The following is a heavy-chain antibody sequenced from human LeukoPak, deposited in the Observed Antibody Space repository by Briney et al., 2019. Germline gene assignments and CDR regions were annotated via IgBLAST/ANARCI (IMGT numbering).Heavy chain of an antibody. V-gene: IGHV4-59*01. CDR2: IYYSGST. CDR1: GGSISSYY. Sequence: SETLSLTCTVSGGSISSYYWSWIRQPPGKGLEWIGYIYYSGSTNYNPSLKSRVTISVDTSKNQFSLKLGSVTAADTAVYYCARQGLGEFRDAFDIWGQGTMVTVSS. J-gene: IGHJ3*02. CDR3: ARQGLGEFRDAFDI. D-gene: IGHD3-16*01.